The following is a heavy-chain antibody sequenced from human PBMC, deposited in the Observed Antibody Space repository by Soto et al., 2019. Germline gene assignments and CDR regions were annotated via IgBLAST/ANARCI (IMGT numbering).Heavy chain of an antibody. Sequence: LRLSCAASGFTFSSYAMTWVRQAPGKGLDWVSAISGSGGSTYYADSVNGRFTISRDNSKTTLYLQMNSLRAEDTALYYCAKDRSVTHRVFDYWGQGTLVTVSS. J-gene: IGHJ4*02. D-gene: IGHD4-4*01. CDR1: GFTFSSYA. CDR2: ISGSGGST. V-gene: IGHV3-23*01. CDR3: AKDRSVTHRVFDY.